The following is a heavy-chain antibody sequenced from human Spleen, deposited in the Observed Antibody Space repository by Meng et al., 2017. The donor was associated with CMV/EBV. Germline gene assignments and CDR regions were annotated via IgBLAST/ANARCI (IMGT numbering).Heavy chain of an antibody. V-gene: IGHV3-21*01. J-gene: IGHJ4*02. CDR2: VSGLSSYI. CDR1: GFAFSSYS. CDR3: ARDWSGTSGGIDY. Sequence: GGSLRLSCAASGFAFSSYSMNWVRQAPGKGLEWVSSVSGLSSYIYYADSVKGRFTISRDNANNSLYLQMNSLRAEDTAVYYCARDWSGTSGGIDYWGQGTLVTVSS. D-gene: IGHD3-3*01.